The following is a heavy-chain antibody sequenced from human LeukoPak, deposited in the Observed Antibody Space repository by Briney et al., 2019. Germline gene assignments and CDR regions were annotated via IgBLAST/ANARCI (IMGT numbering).Heavy chain of an antibody. V-gene: IGHV4-61*02. D-gene: IGHD3-10*01. J-gene: IGHJ5*02. CDR2: IYTSGST. CDR1: GGSISSGSYY. Sequence: SSETLSLTCTVSGGSISSGSYYWSWIRQPAGKGLEWIGRIYTSGSTNYNPSLKSRVTMSVDTSKNQFSLKLSSVTAADTAVYYCARGRYYYGSGSYCWFDPWGQGTLVTVSS. CDR3: ARGRYYYGSGSYCWFDP.